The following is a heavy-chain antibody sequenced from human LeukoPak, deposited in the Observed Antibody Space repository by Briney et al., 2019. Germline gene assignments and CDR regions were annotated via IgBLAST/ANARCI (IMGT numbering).Heavy chain of an antibody. CDR1: GGSISSYY. V-gene: IGHV4-59*08. CDR2: IYYSGST. D-gene: IGHD4-17*01. CDR3: ASLTSDYGY. J-gene: IGHJ4*02. Sequence: PSETLSLTCTVSGGSISSYYWSWIRQPPGKGLEWIGYIYYSGSTNYNPSLKSRVTISVDTSKNQFSLKLSSVTAADTAVYYCASLTSDYGYWGQGTLVTVSS.